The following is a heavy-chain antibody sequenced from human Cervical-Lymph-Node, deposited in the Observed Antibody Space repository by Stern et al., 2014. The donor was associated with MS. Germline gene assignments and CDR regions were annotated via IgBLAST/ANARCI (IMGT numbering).Heavy chain of an antibody. V-gene: IGHV4-59*01. D-gene: IGHD5-24*01. Sequence: VQLVESGPGLVKPSETLSLTCTVSGGSISGYDCSWIRQPPGKGLEWIGHIYYSGSTNYIPSLKSRVSISIDTPKNQFSLKLSSVTAADMAVYYCARSRDAYSPLAYWGQGALVTVSS. CDR3: ARSRDAYSPLAY. CDR2: IYYSGST. CDR1: GGSISGYD. J-gene: IGHJ4*02.